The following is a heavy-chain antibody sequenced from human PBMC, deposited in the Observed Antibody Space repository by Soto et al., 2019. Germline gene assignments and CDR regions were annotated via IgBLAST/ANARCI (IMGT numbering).Heavy chain of an antibody. CDR2: IIPIFGTA. Sequence: SVKVSCKASGGTFSSYAISWVRQAPGQGLEWMGGIIPIFGTANYAQKFQGRVTITADESTSTAYMELSSLRSEDTAVYYCARDRRYCSGGSCYGPQDAFDIWGQGTMVPSPQ. CDR1: GGTFSSYA. D-gene: IGHD2-15*01. CDR3: ARDRRYCSGGSCYGPQDAFDI. J-gene: IGHJ3*02. V-gene: IGHV1-69*13.